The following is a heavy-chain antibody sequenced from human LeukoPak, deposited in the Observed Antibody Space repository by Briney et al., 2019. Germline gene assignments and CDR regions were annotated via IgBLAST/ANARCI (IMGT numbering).Heavy chain of an antibody. D-gene: IGHD5-18*01. J-gene: IGHJ4*02. CDR1: GGSISNSSYF. V-gene: IGHV4-39*01. Sequence: SETLSLTCTVSGGSISNSSYFWGWIRQPPGKGLEWIGSIYYSGSTYSNPSLKSRVTISVDTSKSQFSLKLSSVTAADMAVFYCSRDGYTYGSFDYWGQGTLVTVSS. CDR3: SRDGYTYGSFDY. CDR2: IYYSGST.